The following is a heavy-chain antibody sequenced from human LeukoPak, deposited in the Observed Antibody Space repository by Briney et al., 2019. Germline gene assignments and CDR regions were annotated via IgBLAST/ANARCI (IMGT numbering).Heavy chain of an antibody. V-gene: IGHV3-74*01. CDR1: GFTFSSYW. D-gene: IGHD4-23*01. CDR3: AREGRDYGGNPFDY. Sequence: PGGSLRLSCAASGFTFSSYWMHWVRQASGKGLVWVSRINDDGSSTTYADSVKGRFTISRDNAKNTLYLQMNSLRAEDTAVYYCAREGRDYGGNPFDYWGQGTLVTVSS. J-gene: IGHJ4*02. CDR2: INDDGSST.